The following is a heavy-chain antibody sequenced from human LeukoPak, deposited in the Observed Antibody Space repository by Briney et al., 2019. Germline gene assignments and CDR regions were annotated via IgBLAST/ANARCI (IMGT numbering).Heavy chain of an antibody. CDR2: ISYDGSNK. CDR1: GFTFSSYA. Sequence: GGSLRLSCAASGFTFSSYAMHWVRQAPGKGLEWVAVISYDGSNKYYADSVKGRFTISRDNSKNTLYLQMNSLRAEDTAVYYCARDVPLRYFDWFYPSYYYYGMDVWGQGTTVTVSS. V-gene: IGHV3-30*14. J-gene: IGHJ6*02. D-gene: IGHD3-9*01. CDR3: ARDVPLRYFDWFYPSYYYYGMDV.